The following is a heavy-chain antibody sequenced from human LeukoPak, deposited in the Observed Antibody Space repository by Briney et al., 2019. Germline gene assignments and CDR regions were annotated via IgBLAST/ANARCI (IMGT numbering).Heavy chain of an antibody. J-gene: IGHJ4*02. V-gene: IGHV4-59*01. D-gene: IGHD3-10*01. CDR2: IYYSGTT. CDR1: GGSISTYY. Sequence: SETLSLTCTVSGGSISTYYWSWIRQPPGKGLEWIGYIYYSGTTNYNPSLKSRVSMSVDTSKNQFSLKLSSVTAADTAVYYCARLASGDGEFFDYWGQGTLVTVSS. CDR3: ARLASGDGEFFDY.